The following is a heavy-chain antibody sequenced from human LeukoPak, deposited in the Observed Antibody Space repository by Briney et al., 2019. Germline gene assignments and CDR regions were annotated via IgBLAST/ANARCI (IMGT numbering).Heavy chain of an antibody. J-gene: IGHJ2*01. CDR1: GFTFRSYW. CDR2: INSDGSST. V-gene: IGHV3-74*01. CDR3: ARGVSGWYFDL. Sequence: PGGSLRLCCAASGFTFRSYWMHWVRQGPGKGLVWVSRINSDGSSTSYADSVKGRFTISRDNAKNTLYLQMNSLRAEDTAVYYCARGVSGWYFDLWGRGTLVTVSS.